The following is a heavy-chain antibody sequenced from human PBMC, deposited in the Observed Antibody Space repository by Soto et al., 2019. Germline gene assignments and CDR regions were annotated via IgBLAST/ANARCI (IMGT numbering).Heavy chain of an antibody. J-gene: IGHJ6*02. CDR2: IIPIFGTA. V-gene: IGHV1-69*13. CDR3: ARDGSGYRSRASPMDV. Sequence: SVKVSCKASGDTFSSYSMSWVRRAPGQGLEWMGGIIPIFGTANYAQKFQGRVTITADESTSTAYMELSSLRSEDTAVYYCARDGSGYRSRASPMDVWRQGTTVTLS. CDR1: GDTFSSYS. D-gene: IGHD3-22*01.